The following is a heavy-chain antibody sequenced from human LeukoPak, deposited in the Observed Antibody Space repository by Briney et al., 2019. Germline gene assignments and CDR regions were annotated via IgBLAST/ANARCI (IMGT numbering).Heavy chain of an antibody. Sequence: PSVTLSLTCTVSGDSISSGSYYWRWIRQPAGKGLEWIGRIYNSGSTNYNPYLKSRVTISVDTSKNQFSLKLSSVTAADTAVYYCARDTIREDMIMFGGVQYNWFDPWGQGTLVTVSS. V-gene: IGHV4-61*02. D-gene: IGHD3-16*01. CDR2: IYNSGST. J-gene: IGHJ5*02. CDR1: GDSISSGSYY. CDR3: ARDTIREDMIMFGGVQYNWFDP.